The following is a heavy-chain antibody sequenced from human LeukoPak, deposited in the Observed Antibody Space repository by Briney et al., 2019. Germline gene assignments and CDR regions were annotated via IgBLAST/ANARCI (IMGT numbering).Heavy chain of an antibody. J-gene: IGHJ4*02. V-gene: IGHV3-48*01. D-gene: IGHD3-3*01. CDR2: ISSSSTI. CDR3: ARDNWFLEWFDY. CDR1: GFTFSSYS. Sequence: GGSLRLSCAASGFTFSSYSMNWVRQAPGKGLEWVSYISSSSTIYYADSVKVRFTISRDNAKNSLYLQMNSLRAEDTAVYYCARDNWFLEWFDYWGQGTLVTVSS.